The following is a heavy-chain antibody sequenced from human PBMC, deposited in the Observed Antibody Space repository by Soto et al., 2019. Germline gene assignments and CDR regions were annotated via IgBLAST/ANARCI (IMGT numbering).Heavy chain of an antibody. CDR1: GGSFSGYY. CDR3: ASASYGSGPNWFDP. D-gene: IGHD3-10*01. J-gene: IGHJ5*02. CDR2: INHSGST. Sequence: SETLSLTCAVYGGSFSGYYWSWIRQPPGKGLEWIGEINHSGSTNYNPSLKSRVAISVDTSKNQFSLKLSSVTAADTAVYYCASASYGSGPNWFDPWGQGTLVTVSS. V-gene: IGHV4-34*01.